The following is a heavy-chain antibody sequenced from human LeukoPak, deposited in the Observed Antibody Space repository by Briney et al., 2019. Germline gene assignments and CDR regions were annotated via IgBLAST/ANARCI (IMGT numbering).Heavy chain of an antibody. Sequence: ASVKVCCKASGYTFTGYYMHWVRQAPGQGLEWMGWINPNSGGTNYAQKLQGRVTMTTDTSTSTAYMELRSLRSDDTAVYYCARDRLWFTYYFDYWGQGTLVTVSS. D-gene: IGHD3-10*01. CDR2: INPNSGGT. CDR1: GYTFTGYY. CDR3: ARDRLWFTYYFDY. V-gene: IGHV1-2*02. J-gene: IGHJ4*02.